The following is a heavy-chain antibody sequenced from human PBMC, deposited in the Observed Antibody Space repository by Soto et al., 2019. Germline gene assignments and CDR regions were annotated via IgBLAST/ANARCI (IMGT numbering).Heavy chain of an antibody. V-gene: IGHV4-59*12. CDR3: AGVRGPYCGGECYPPTPNWFDP. CDR1: GGPMSSFY. D-gene: IGHD2-21*01. Sequence: GGPMSSFYWTWIRQPPGKGLEWIGYIYYSGSTNYNPSLKSRVTMSVDTSKNHFSLKLSSVTAADSAVYYCAGVRGPYCGGECYPPTPNWFDPWGQGTLVTVSS. J-gene: IGHJ5*02. CDR2: IYYSGST.